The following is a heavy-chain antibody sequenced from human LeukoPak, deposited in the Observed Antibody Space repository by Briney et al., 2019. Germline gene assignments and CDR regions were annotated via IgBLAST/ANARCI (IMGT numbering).Heavy chain of an antibody. CDR2: MNPNSGNT. CDR1: GYTFTSYG. D-gene: IGHD6-13*01. Sequence: ASVKVSCKASGYTFTSYGISWVRQAPGQGLEWMGWMNPNSGNTGYAQKFQGRVTMTRNTSISTAYMELSSLRSEDTAVYYCARGSSSSWLYYYYYMDVWGKGTTVTVSS. CDR3: ARGSSSSWLYYYYYMDV. V-gene: IGHV1-8*02. J-gene: IGHJ6*03.